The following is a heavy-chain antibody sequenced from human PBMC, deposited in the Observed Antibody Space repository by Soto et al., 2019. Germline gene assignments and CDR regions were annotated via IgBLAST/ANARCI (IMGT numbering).Heavy chain of an antibody. V-gene: IGHV1-69*02. CDR2: IIPILGIA. J-gene: IGHJ4*02. CDR1: GGTFSSYT. CDR3: VGGYCSGGSCWFIDY. D-gene: IGHD2-15*01. Sequence: ASVKVSFKASGGTFSSYTISWVRQAPGQGLEWMGRIIPILGIANYAQKFQGRVTITADKSTSTAYMELSSLRSEDTAVYYCVGGYCSGGSCWFIDYWGQGTLVTVSS.